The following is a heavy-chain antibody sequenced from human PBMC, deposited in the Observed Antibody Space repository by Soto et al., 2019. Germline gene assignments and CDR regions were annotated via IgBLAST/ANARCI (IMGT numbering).Heavy chain of an antibody. CDR3: ATDMDQATVSNAFDI. Sequence: GGSLRLSCAASGFTFSSHGMHWVRQAPGKGLEWVALIWNDGSNKYYVDSVKGRFTISRDNSKNTLYLQMHSLRAEDTAVYHCATDMDQATVSNAFDIWGQGTMVTVSS. CDR2: IWNDGSNK. D-gene: IGHD5-18*01. V-gene: IGHV3-33*01. J-gene: IGHJ3*02. CDR1: GFTFSSHG.